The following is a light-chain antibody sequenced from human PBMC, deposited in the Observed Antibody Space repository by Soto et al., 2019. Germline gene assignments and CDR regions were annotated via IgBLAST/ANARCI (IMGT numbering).Light chain of an antibody. CDR3: QSYDSSNPVV. V-gene: IGLV6-57*04. Sequence: NFMLTQPHSVSESPGKTVTISCTRSSGSIASNYVQWYQQRPGSAPTTVIYEVNQRPSGVPDRFSGSIDSSSNSASLTISGLKTEDEADYYCQSYDSSNPVVFGGGTKLTVL. CDR2: EVN. CDR1: SGSIASNY. J-gene: IGLJ2*01.